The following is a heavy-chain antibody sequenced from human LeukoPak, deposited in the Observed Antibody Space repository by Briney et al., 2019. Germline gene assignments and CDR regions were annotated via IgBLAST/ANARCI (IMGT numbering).Heavy chain of an antibody. Sequence: GGSLRLSCAASGFTFSSYAMSWVRQAPGKGLDWVSAISGSGGSTYYADSVKGWFTISRDNSKNTLYLQMNSLRAEDTAVYYCAKSINYYYDSSGYYRAFDIWGQGTMVTVSS. J-gene: IGHJ3*02. D-gene: IGHD3-22*01. CDR3: AKSINYYYDSSGYYRAFDI. V-gene: IGHV3-23*01. CDR1: GFTFSSYA. CDR2: ISGSGGST.